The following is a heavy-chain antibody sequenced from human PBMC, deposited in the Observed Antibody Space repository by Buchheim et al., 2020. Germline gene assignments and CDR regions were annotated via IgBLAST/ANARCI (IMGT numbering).Heavy chain of an antibody. J-gene: IGHJ4*02. V-gene: IGHV3-23*01. CDR3: AKGGIATMSND. Sequence: EVLLLESGGGLVQPGGSLRLSCAASGFTFSSYAMTWIRQAPGKGLEWVSSFSLSGGSAYYADSVKGRFTISRDISKNPLYLPMSSLTAADTATYFCAKGGIATMSNDWGQG. CDR2: FSLSGGSA. D-gene: IGHD6-13*01. CDR1: GFTFSSYA.